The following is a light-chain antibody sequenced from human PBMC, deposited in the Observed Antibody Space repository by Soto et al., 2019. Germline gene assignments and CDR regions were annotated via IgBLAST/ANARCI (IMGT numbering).Light chain of an antibody. V-gene: IGLV1-40*01. Sequence: QAVVTQPPSVSGAPGQRVTISCTGSSSNIGAGYDVHWYQQLPGTAPKLLIYGNSNRPSGVPDRFSGSKSGTSASLAITGLQAEDEADYYCQSYDSSLLHFGTGTQLTVL. J-gene: IGLJ1*01. CDR1: SSNIGAGYD. CDR3: QSYDSSLLH. CDR2: GNS.